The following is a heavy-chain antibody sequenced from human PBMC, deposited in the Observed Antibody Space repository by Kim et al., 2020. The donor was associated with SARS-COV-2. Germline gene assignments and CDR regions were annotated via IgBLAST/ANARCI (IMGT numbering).Heavy chain of an antibody. CDR3: ARGVYGDYYFDY. CDR1: GFTFSTYS. D-gene: IGHD4-17*01. J-gene: IGHJ4*02. V-gene: IGHV3-48*02. CDR2: IISSIRTI. Sequence: GGSLRLSCAASGFTFSTYSMNWVRQAPGKGLEWVSYIISSIRTIYYADSVKGRFTISRDNAKNSLYLQMNSLRDEDTAVYYCARGVYGDYYFDYWGQGTL.